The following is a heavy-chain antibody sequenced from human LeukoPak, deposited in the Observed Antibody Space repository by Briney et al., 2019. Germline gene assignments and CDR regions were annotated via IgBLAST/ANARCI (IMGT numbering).Heavy chain of an antibody. D-gene: IGHD3-10*01. V-gene: IGHV1-2*02. Sequence: ASVKVSCKASGYTFTDYYMHWVRQAPGQGLEWMGWINPNKGGTKYAQKFQGRVTMTRDTSISTAYMELSRLRSDDTAVYYCAREGTGVWFREFRPIDYWGQGTLVTVSS. J-gene: IGHJ4*02. CDR1: GYTFTDYY. CDR2: INPNKGGT. CDR3: AREGTGVWFREFRPIDY.